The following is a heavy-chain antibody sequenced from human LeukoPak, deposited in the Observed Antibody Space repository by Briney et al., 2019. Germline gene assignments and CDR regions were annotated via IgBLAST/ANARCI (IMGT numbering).Heavy chain of an antibody. Sequence: SETLSLTCTVSGGSISSYYWSWLRQPPGKGLEWLGYIYYSGSTNYNPSLKSRVTISVDTSKNQFSLKLSSVTAADTAVYYCARDLYSSSWYGTARGYNWFDRWGQGTLVTVSS. V-gene: IGHV4-59*01. CDR2: IYYSGST. CDR1: GGSISSYY. CDR3: ARDLYSSSWYGTARGYNWFDR. J-gene: IGHJ5*02. D-gene: IGHD6-13*01.